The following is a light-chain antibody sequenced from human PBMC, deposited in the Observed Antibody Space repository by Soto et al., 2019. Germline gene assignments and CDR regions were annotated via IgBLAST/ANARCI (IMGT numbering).Light chain of an antibody. CDR3: QQSYSTPPYT. CDR2: AAS. J-gene: IGKJ2*01. CDR1: QSISSY. Sequence: DIQMTQSPSSLSASVGDRVTITCRASQSISSYLNWYQQKPGKAPKLLIYAASSLQSGVPSRFSGSGSGTDFPLTISSLQPEDFAKYYCQQSYSTPPYTFGQGTQLEIK. V-gene: IGKV1-39*01.